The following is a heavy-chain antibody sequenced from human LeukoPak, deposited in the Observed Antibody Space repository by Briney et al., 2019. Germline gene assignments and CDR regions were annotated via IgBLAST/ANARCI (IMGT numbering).Heavy chain of an antibody. CDR1: GGSFSGYY. V-gene: IGHV4-34*01. CDR2: INHSGST. CDR3: ARGGSGWYAAFSDAFDI. Sequence: SETLSLTCAVYGGSFSGYYWSWIRQPPGKGLEWIGEINHSGSTNYNPSLKSRVTISVDTSKNQFSLKLSSVTAVDTAVYYCARGGSGWYAAFSDAFDIWGQGTMVTVSS. J-gene: IGHJ3*02. D-gene: IGHD6-19*01.